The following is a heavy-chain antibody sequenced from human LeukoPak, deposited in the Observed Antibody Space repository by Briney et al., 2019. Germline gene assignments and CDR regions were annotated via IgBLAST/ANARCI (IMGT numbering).Heavy chain of an antibody. D-gene: IGHD3-22*01. J-gene: IGHJ4*02. CDR2: ISWNSGSI. CDR1: GFTFDDYA. Sequence: GGSLRLSCVASGFTFDDYAMHWVRQAPGQGLEWVSGISWNSGSIGYADSVKGRFTISRDNAKNSLYLQMNSLRAEDTALYYCAKASYDSSGYYLPLDFDYWGQGTLVTVSS. CDR3: AKASYDSSGYYLPLDFDY. V-gene: IGHV3-9*01.